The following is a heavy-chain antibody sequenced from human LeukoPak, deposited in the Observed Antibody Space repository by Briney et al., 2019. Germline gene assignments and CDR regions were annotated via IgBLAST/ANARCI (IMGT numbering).Heavy chain of an antibody. CDR2: IIPIFGTA. Sequence: EASVKVSGKASGGTFSSYAISWVRQAPGQGLEWMGGIIPIFGTANYAQKFQGRVTITADESTSTAYMELSSLRSEDTAVYYCARSTTGPSSSNWFDPWGQGTLVTVSS. CDR3: ARSTTGPSSSNWFDP. V-gene: IGHV1-69*13. CDR1: GGTFSSYA. J-gene: IGHJ5*02. D-gene: IGHD4-17*01.